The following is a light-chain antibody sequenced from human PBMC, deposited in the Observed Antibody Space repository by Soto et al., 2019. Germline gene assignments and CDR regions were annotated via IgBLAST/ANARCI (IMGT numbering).Light chain of an antibody. CDR1: QSVSHY. CDR2: DAS. V-gene: IGKV3-11*01. CDR3: QQCNNWPPIT. J-gene: IGKJ5*01. Sequence: EIVLTQSPATLSLSPGERATLSCRASQSVSHYLAWYQQRPGQAPRLLIYDASSRAPGIPARFSGSGSGTDFTLTISRLEPEDFAVYYCQQCNNWPPITFGQGTRLEIK.